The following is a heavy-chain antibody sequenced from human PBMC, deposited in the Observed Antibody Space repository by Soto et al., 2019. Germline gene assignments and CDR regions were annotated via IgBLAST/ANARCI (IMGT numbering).Heavy chain of an antibody. J-gene: IGHJ4*02. D-gene: IGHD6-13*01. CDR2: IYYSGST. Sequence: TFVTQSHTWTVADGYIRSSGYCWGWIRQPPGKGLEWIGSIYYSGSTYYNPSLKSRVTISVDTSKNQFSLKLSSVTAADTAVYYCARQSSPFDYWGQGTLVT. CDR3: ARQSSPFDY. V-gene: IGHV4-39*01. CDR1: DGYIRSSGYC.